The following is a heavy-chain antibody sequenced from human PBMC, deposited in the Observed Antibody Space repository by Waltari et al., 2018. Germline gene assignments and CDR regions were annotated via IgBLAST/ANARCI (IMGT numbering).Heavy chain of an antibody. V-gene: IGHV3-33*01. CDR3: AREAISGSGEYYGMDV. Sequence: QVHLLESGGGVVQPGTSLRLSCTVSGFTFIKHGMHGVRQAPGKGVDGWGVVWHDGSQTYYGDSVKGRFTVSRDNSKNMVYLQVDSLKVEDTAVYYCAREAISGSGEYYGMDVWGQGTTVTVS. CDR1: GFTFIKHG. CDR2: VWHDGSQT. D-gene: IGHD3-10*01. J-gene: IGHJ6*02.